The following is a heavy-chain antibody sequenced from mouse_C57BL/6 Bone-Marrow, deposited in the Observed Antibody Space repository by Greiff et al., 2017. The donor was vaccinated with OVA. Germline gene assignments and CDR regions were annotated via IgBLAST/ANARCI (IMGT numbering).Heavy chain of an antibody. CDR1: GYTFTDYS. CDR3: ARPGWDDYFDY. V-gene: IGHV1-78*01. J-gene: IGHJ2*01. D-gene: IGHD4-1*01. CDR2: IYPRDGST. Sequence: QVQLQQSDAELVKPGASVKISCKASGYTFTDYSIHWMKQRPEQGLEWIGYIYPRDGSTKYNEKFKGKATLTADKSSSTAYMQLNSLTSEDSAVYFCARPGWDDYFDYWGQGTTLTVSS.